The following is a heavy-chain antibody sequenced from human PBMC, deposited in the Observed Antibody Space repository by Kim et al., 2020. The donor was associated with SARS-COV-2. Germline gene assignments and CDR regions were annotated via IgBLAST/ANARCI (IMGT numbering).Heavy chain of an antibody. V-gene: IGHV3-23*01. CDR1: GFTFSSYA. CDR2: ISGSGGST. J-gene: IGHJ4*02. Sequence: GGSLRLSCAASGFTFSSYAMSWVRQAPGKGLEWVSAISGSGGSTYYADSVKGRFTISRDNSKNTLYLQMNSLRAEDTAVYYCIARGVTSHRTTNFDYWGQGTLVTVSS. CDR3: IARGVTSHRTTNFDY. D-gene: IGHD3-3*01.